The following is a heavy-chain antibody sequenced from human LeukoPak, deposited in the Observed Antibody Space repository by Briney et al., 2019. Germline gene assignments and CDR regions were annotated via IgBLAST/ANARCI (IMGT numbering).Heavy chain of an antibody. V-gene: IGHV3-15*01. J-gene: IGHJ4*02. Sequence: PGGSLRLSCAASGFTFSNAWMSWVRKAPGKGLEWVGRMKSKTDGGTTDYAAPVKGRFTISRDDSKNTLYLQMNSLKTEDTAVYYCATGLRYVLDYWGQGTLVTVSS. CDR2: MKSKTDGGTT. CDR1: GFTFSNAW. D-gene: IGHD4-17*01. CDR3: ATGLRYVLDY.